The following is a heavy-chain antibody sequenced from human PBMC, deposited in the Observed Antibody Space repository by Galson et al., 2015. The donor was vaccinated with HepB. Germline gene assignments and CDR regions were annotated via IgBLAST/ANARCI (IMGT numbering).Heavy chain of an antibody. CDR2: MNTKSGNT. CDR3: ASDSDGNKGEKFDY. D-gene: IGHD3-10*01. J-gene: IGHJ4*02. V-gene: IGHV1-8*01. Sequence: SVKVSCKASGYTFTSWDINWVRQATGQGLEWMGWMNTKSGNTGHAQKFQGRLTMTRSTSISTAYMELSSLRSEDTAVYYCASDSDGNKGEKFDYWGQGTLVTVSS. CDR1: GYTFTSWD.